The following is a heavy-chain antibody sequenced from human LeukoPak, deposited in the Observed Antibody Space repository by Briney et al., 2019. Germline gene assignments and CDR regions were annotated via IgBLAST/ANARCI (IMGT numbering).Heavy chain of an antibody. D-gene: IGHD4-17*01. J-gene: IGHJ3*02. CDR1: GFTFSSYG. V-gene: IGHV3-30*18. CDR2: ISYDGSNK. CDR3: AKLTGDYGDYVDAFDI. Sequence: GGSLRLSCAASGFTFSSYGMHWVRQAPGKGLEWVAVISYDGSNKYYADSVKGRFTISRDNSKNTPYLQTNSLRAEDTAVYYCAKLTGDYGDYVDAFDIWGQGTMVTVSS.